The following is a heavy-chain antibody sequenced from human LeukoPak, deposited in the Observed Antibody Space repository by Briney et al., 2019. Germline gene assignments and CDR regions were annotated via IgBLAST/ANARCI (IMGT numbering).Heavy chain of an antibody. D-gene: IGHD3-22*01. CDR2: ISAYNGNT. CDR1: GYTFTSYG. V-gene: IGHV1-18*01. CDR3: ARDYYDSSGYSYFDY. J-gene: IGHJ4*02. Sequence: ASVKVSCKASGYTFTSYGTSWVRQAPGQGLEWMGWISAYNGNTNYAQKLQGRVTMTTDTSTSTAYMELRSLRSDDTAVYYCARDYYDSSGYSYFDYWGQGTLVTVSS.